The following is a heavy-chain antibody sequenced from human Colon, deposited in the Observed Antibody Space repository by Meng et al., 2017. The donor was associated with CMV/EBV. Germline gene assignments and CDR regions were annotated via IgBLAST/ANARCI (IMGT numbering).Heavy chain of an antibody. D-gene: IGHD1-7*01. V-gene: IGHV1-18*01. CDR3: VIDGQIRAGTTVFFQH. CDR1: GYKFTVYG. CDR2: MSAYSGAT. J-gene: IGHJ1*01. Sequence: QLQMVQSGVKVKKPGASVKVSCNSSGYKFTVYGMSWVQQAPGRALEWMGRMSAYSGATRYALKLQGRVTMTRDTSTSTGYMELTSLRSDDTAVDYCVIDGQIRAGTTVFFQHWGQGTLVTVSS.